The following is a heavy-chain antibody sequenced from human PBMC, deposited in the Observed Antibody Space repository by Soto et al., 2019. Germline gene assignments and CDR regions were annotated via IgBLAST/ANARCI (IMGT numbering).Heavy chain of an antibody. Sequence: SATPSRTCSVSAGSINSRSYFWRWVRKPAGKGLEWIGSIYYSGSTYYNPSLRSRVTISVDTSKNQFSLKLSSVTAADTAVFYCARHYSSGSRNWFDPWGQGTLVTVS. CDR3: ARHYSSGSRNWFDP. CDR2: IYYSGST. V-gene: IGHV4-39*01. D-gene: IGHD6-19*01. J-gene: IGHJ5*02. CDR1: AGSINSRSYF.